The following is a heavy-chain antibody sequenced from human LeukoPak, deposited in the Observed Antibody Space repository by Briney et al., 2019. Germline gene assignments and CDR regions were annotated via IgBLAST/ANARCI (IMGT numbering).Heavy chain of an antibody. V-gene: IGHV3-7*01. CDR1: GFTFSSYG. J-gene: IGHJ4*02. Sequence: PGGSLRLSCAASGFTFSSYGMHWVRQAPGKGLEWVAIIKQDGSEIRYVDSVKGRFTISRDNTKNVLYLQMNSLRAEDTAVYYCAGGSGWLPGYWGQGTLATVSS. CDR3: AGGSGWLPGY. CDR2: IKQDGSEI. D-gene: IGHD6-19*01.